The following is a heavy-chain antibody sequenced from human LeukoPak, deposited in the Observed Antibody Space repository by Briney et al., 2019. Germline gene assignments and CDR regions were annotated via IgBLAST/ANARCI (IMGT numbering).Heavy chain of an antibody. CDR1: GFTFSTYS. V-gene: IGHV3-21*01. CDR3: PRDPYQLSWFAL. Sequence: PGGSLRLSCAASGFTFSTYSMNWVRLAPGKGLEWVSSSSDSSTYIYYADSVKGRFTITRDDATNSLFLQMNSLRADDTALYFCPRDPYQLSWFALWGQGTQVTVSS. CDR2: SSDSSTYI. D-gene: IGHD1-1*01. J-gene: IGHJ5*02.